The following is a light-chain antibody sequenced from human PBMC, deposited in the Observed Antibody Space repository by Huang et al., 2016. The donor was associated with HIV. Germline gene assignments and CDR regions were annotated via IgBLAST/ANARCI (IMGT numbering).Light chain of an antibody. J-gene: IGKJ3*01. CDR1: QSMLVSYNNKQD. Sequence: DIVMTQSPESLAVSLGERAAINCRSSQSMLVSYNNKQDLAWYQQKPGQPPRLLIYWASTRESGFPDRFLGTGSGTDFTLTISSLQAEAMAVYFCQQYYDTPLTFGPGTKVDIK. V-gene: IGKV4-1*01. CDR2: WAS. CDR3: QQYYDTPLT.